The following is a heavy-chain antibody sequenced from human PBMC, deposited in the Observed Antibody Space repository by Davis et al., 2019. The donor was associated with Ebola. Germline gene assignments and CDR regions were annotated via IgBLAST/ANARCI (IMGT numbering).Heavy chain of an antibody. D-gene: IGHD2-15*01. CDR1: GGSFSGYY. CDR3: ARQKCGGGSCYGRRYYYYGMDV. J-gene: IGHJ6*02. Sequence: MPSQTLSLTCAVYGGSFSGYYWSCIRQPPGNGLEWIGEINHSGSTTYNTSLKSRVTISVDTSKNQFSLKLSSVTAADTAVYYCARQKCGGGSCYGRRYYYYGMDVWGQGTTVTVSS. V-gene: IGHV4-34*01. CDR2: INHSGST.